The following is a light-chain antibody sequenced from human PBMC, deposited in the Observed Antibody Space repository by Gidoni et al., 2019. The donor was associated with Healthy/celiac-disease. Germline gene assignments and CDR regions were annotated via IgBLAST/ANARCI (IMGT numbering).Light chain of an antibody. V-gene: IGKV1-9*01. J-gene: IGKJ3*01. CDR1: QGISSY. CDR3: QQLNSYPF. CDR2: AAS. Sequence: DIQLTQSPSFLSASVGDRVTITCRASQGISSYLAWYQQKPGKAPKLLIYAASTLQSGVPSRFSGSGFGKEFTLTISSLQPEDFATYYCQQLNSYPFFGPGTKVDIK.